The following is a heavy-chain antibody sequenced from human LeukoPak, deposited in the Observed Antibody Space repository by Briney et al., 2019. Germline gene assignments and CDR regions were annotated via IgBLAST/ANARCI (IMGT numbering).Heavy chain of an antibody. J-gene: IGHJ4*02. CDR3: ARFTRRPFYYFDY. Sequence: PGGSLRLSCAASGFTFSSYWMSWVRQAPGKGLEWVANIKQDGSEKYYVDSVKGRFTISRDNAKNSLYLQMNSLRAEDTVVYYCARFTRRPFYYFDYWGQGTLVTVSS. CDR2: IKQDGSEK. CDR1: GFTFSSYW. V-gene: IGHV3-7*01.